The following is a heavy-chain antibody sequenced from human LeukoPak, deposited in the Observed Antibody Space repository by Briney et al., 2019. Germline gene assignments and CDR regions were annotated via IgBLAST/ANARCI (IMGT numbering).Heavy chain of an antibody. CDR1: GFTFSSYS. D-gene: IGHD5-12*01. J-gene: IGHJ4*02. V-gene: IGHV3-66*01. Sequence: GGSLRLSCAASGFTFSSYSMNWVRQAPGKGLEWVSVIYSGGSTYYADSVKGRFTISRDNSKNTLYLQMNSLRAEDTAVYYCARDSSSGYDNWGRGTLVTVSS. CDR3: ARDSSSGYDN. CDR2: IYSGGST.